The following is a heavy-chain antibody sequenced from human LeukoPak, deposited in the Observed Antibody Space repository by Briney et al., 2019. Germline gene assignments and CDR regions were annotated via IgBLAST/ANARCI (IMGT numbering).Heavy chain of an antibody. CDR2: INSSGGSA. D-gene: IGHD1-1*01. CDR3: VCNWNLDY. CDR1: GFTFGKYA. J-gene: IGHJ4*02. V-gene: IGHV3-64D*09. Sequence: EGSLRLSCSASGFTFGKYAMQWVRQAPGKGPECVSAINSSGGSAYYVDSVKGRFTISRDNSKNTLYLQMSSLRPEDTAVYYCVCNWNLDYWGQGTLVTVSS.